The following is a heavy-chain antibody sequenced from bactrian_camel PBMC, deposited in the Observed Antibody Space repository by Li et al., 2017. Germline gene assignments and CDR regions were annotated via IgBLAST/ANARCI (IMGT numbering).Heavy chain of an antibody. V-gene: IGHV3S53*01. CDR2: IDMSGAP. CDR1: GRTYGRNC. D-gene: IGHD1*01. CDR3: AARPVNARACVAGGRYEFGY. Sequence: HVQLVESGGGSVQAGGSLRLSCAASGRTYGRNCMAWFRQAPGREREGVAAIDMSGAPTYTYAVAGRFTISKDNDKNTLYLQMDNLQPEDTAVYYCAARPVNARACVAGGRYEFGYWGQGTQVTVS. J-gene: IGHJ4*01.